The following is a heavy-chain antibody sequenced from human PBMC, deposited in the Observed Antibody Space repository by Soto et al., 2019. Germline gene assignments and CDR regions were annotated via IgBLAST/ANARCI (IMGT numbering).Heavy chain of an antibody. V-gene: IGHV4-39*01. D-gene: IGHD3-3*01. J-gene: IGHJ4*02. CDR3: ARAFWSGYYYFDY. Sequence: SEPLSLTCTVSGGSISSSSYYWGWIRQPPGKGLEWIGSIYYSGSTYYNPSLKSRVTISVDTSKNQFSLKLSSVTAADTAVYYCARAFWSGYYYFDYWGQGTLVTVSS. CDR2: IYYSGST. CDR1: GGSISSSSYY.